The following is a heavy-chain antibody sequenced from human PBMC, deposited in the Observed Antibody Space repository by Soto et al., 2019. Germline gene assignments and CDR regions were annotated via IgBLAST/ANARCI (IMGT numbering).Heavy chain of an antibody. CDR2: ISGYNVNT. CDR1: GYTFTNYG. V-gene: IGHV1-18*01. J-gene: IGHJ6*02. CDR3: AREGQAPYYYYGMDV. Sequence: QVQVVQSGDEVKKPGASVKVSCKASGYTFTNYGVSWVRQAPGQGLEWMGWISGYNVNTKYAEKFQGRVTMTTDTSTSTAHMELRSLRSDDTAVYYCAREGQAPYYYYGMDVWGQGTAVTVSS.